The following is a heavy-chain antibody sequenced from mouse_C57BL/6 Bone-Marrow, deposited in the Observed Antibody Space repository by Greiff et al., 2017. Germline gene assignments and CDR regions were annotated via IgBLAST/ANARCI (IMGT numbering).Heavy chain of an antibody. CDR2: IYPGSGST. CDR1: GYTFTSYW. V-gene: IGHV1-55*01. D-gene: IGHD2-4*01. J-gene: IGHJ3*01. CDR3: ARERDYDYARWFAY. Sequence: VQLQQPGAELVKPGASVKMSCKASGYTFTSYWITWVKQRPGQGLEWIGDIYPGSGSTNYNEKFKSKATLTVDTSSSTAYMQLSSLTSEDSAVYYCARERDYDYARWFAYWGQGTLVTVSA.